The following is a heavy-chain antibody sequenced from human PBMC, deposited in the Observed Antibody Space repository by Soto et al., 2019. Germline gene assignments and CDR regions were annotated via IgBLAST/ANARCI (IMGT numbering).Heavy chain of an antibody. CDR3: ARREHHYATSGSSRYYFDY. D-gene: IGHD3-22*01. CDR2: NYPGDSDT. V-gene: IGHV5-51*03. Sequence: EVQLVQSGAEVKKPGESLKISCKGSGYSFTKYGIGWVRQMPGKGLEWMGNNYPGDSDTRYSPSFQGQVTISADKSISTAYLQLRSLKASDTAIYYCARREHHYATSGSSRYYFDYWGQGTLVTVSS. J-gene: IGHJ4*02. CDR1: GYSFTKYG.